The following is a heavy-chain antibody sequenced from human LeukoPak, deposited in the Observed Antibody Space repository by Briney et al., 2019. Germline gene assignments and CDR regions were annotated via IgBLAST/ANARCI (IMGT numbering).Heavy chain of an antibody. J-gene: IGHJ5*02. CDR1: GYSFTSYY. CDR2: INPGGTFA. D-gene: IGHD3-9*01. Sequence: ASVKVSCKASGYSFTSYYMHWVRQAPGHGLEWMGLINPGGTFAIYSQRFQGRVTLTRDISTSTDYMELTSLTFDDTAIYYCARADIFDNWFDPWGQGTLVTVSS. V-gene: IGHV1-46*01. CDR3: ARADIFDNWFDP.